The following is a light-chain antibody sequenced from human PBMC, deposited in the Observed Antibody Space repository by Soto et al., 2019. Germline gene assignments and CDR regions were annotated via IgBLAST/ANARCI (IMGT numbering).Light chain of an antibody. J-gene: IGKJ4*01. CDR2: GAS. V-gene: IGKV1-9*01. CDR3: QQFNAYPLT. Sequence: DIQLTQSPSFLSASVGDRVTISCRASQGISDYLAWYQQKRGKAPKLLIYGASTLQSGVPSRFSGSASGTEFTLTISSLQPEDFATYFCQQFNAYPLTFGGGTKLEIK. CDR1: QGISDY.